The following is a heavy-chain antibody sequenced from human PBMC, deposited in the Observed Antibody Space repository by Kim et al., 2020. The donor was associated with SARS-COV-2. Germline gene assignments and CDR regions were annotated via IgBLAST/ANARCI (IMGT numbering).Heavy chain of an antibody. CDR1: GFTFSSYA. D-gene: IGHD5-12*01. CDR2: ISYDGSNK. CDR3: ARDQNSGYGDYYYYYGMDV. J-gene: IGHJ6*02. V-gene: IGHV3-30-3*01. Sequence: GGSLRLSCAASGFTFSSYAMHWVRQAPGKGLEWVAVISYDGSNKYYADSVKGRFTISRDNSKNTLYLQMNSLRAEDTAVYYCARDQNSGYGDYYYYYGMDVWGQGPRSPSP.